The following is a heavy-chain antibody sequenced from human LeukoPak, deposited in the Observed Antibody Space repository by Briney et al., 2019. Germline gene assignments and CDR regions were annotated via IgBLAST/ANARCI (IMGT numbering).Heavy chain of an antibody. D-gene: IGHD3-22*01. CDR2: INHSGST. J-gene: IGHJ6*02. Sequence: SETLSLTCAVYGGSFSGYYWSWIRQPPGKGLEWIGEINHSGSTNYNPSLKSRVTISVDTSKNQFSLKLSSVTAADTAVYYCARGEVRSYCDSSGYWGSYYYYYGMDVWGQGTTVTVSS. V-gene: IGHV4-34*01. CDR1: GGSFSGYY. CDR3: ARGEVRSYCDSSGYWGSYYYYYGMDV.